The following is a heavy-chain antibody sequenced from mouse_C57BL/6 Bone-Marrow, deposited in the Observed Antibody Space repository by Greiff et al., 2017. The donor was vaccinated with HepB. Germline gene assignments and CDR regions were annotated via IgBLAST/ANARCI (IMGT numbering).Heavy chain of an antibody. Sequence: VQLKESGPELVKPGDSVKISCKASGYSFTGYFMNWVMQSHGKSLEWIGRINPYNGDTFYNQKFKGKATLTVDKSSSTAHMELRSLTSEDSAVYYCARRGLREYYFDDWGQGTTLTVSS. CDR1: GYSFTGYF. V-gene: IGHV1-20*01. CDR3: ARRGLREYYFDD. J-gene: IGHJ2*01. D-gene: IGHD2-2*01. CDR2: INPYNGDT.